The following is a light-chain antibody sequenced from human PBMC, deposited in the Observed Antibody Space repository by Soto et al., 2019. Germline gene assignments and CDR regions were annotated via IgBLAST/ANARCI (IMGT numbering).Light chain of an antibody. Sequence: DIQMTQSPSTLSGSVGDRVTITCRASRTISSWLAWCQQKPGKAPKLLIYKASTLKSGVPSRFSGSGSGTEFTLTISSLQPDDFATYYCQHYNSYSEAFGQGTKVDI. CDR2: KAS. J-gene: IGKJ1*01. V-gene: IGKV1-5*03. CDR1: RTISSW. CDR3: QHYNSYSEA.